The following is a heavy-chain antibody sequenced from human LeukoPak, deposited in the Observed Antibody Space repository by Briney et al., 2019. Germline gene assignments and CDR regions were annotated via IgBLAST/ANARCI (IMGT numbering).Heavy chain of an antibody. J-gene: IGHJ5*02. V-gene: IGHV4-34*01. D-gene: IGHD2-8*01. CDR1: GGSFSGYY. Sequence: KPSETLSLTCAVYGGSFSGYYWSWIRQPPGKGLEWIGEINHSGSTNYNPSLKSRVTISVDTTKNQFSLKLSSVTAADTAVYYCARSGDLMPGFDPWGQGTPVTVSS. CDR2: INHSGST. CDR3: ARSGDLMPGFDP.